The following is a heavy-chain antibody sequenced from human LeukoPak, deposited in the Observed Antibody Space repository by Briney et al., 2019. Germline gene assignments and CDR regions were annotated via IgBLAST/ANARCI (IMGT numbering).Heavy chain of an antibody. CDR3: ARVWELSFDY. Sequence: PGGSLRLSCAASGFTVSTDHMSWVRQAPGKGLEWVAVSYSGGSRSYAESVKGRFTISRDNSQNTLYLRMNSLRAEDTAVYYCARVWELSFDYWGQGTLVTVSS. J-gene: IGHJ4*02. CDR1: GFTVSTDH. CDR2: SYSGGSR. D-gene: IGHD1-26*01. V-gene: IGHV3-53*01.